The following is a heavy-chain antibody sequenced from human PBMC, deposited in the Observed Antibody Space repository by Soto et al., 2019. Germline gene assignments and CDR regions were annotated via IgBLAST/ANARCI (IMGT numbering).Heavy chain of an antibody. D-gene: IGHD3-3*01. J-gene: IGHJ3*02. Sequence: ASVKVSCKASGYTFTSYDINWVRQATGQGLEWMGWMNPNSGNTGHAQKFQGRVTMTRNTSISTAYMELSSLRSEDTAVYYCARDTTIFGVVIGWEVDAFDIWGQGTMVTVSS. CDR2: MNPNSGNT. V-gene: IGHV1-8*01. CDR1: GYTFTSYD. CDR3: ARDTTIFGVVIGWEVDAFDI.